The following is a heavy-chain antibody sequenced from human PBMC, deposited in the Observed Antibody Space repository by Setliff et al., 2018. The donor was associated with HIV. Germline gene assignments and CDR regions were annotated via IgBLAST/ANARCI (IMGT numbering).Heavy chain of an antibody. CDR3: ARDVDYTDAFDI. CDR2: IGPSGSST. J-gene: IGHJ3*02. CDR1: AYTFNSYY. Sequence: ASVKVSCKTSAYTFNSYYMHWIRQAPGQGLEWMGLIGPSGSSTTYAQNFQGRVTMTTDTSTSTAYMELRSLRSDDTAVYYCARDVDYTDAFDIWGQGTMVTVSS. D-gene: IGHD4-4*01. V-gene: IGHV1-46*02.